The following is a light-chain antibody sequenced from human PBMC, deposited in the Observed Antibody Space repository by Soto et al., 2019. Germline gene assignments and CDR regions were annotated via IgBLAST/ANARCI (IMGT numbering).Light chain of an antibody. Sequence: DIQMTQSPSTLSASVGDRVTITCRARQSISKYLAWYQQKPGKAPKLLIYQASRLESGVPSRFSGSGSGTQFTLTITSLQPDDFATYYCQQSKSLYTFGQGTKLEIQ. CDR3: QQSKSLYT. CDR1: QSISKY. J-gene: IGKJ2*01. V-gene: IGKV1-5*03. CDR2: QAS.